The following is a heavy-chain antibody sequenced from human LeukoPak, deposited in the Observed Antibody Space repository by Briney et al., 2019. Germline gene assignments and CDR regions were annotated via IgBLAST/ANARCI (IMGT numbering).Heavy chain of an antibody. V-gene: IGHV3-53*01. J-gene: IGHJ3*02. D-gene: IGHD6-13*01. CDR3: ARIQQQLVINAFDI. Sequence: PGGSLRLSCAASGFTVSSNYMTWVRQAPGKGLEWVSVIYTGGTTYYADSVKGRFTISRDNSKNTLYLQMNSLRVEDTAVYYCARIQQQLVINAFDIWGQGTMVTVSS. CDR2: IYTGGTT. CDR1: GFTVSSNY.